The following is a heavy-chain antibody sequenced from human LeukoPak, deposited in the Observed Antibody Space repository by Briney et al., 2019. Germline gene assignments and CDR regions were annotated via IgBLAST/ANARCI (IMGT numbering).Heavy chain of an antibody. CDR3: ARPSGYSHDAFDI. Sequence: SETLSLTCAVYGGSFSGYYWSWIRQPPGKGLEWIGEINHSGSTNYNPSLKSRVTISVDTSKNQFSLKLSSVTAADTAVYYCARPSGYSHDAFDIWGQGTMVAVSS. CDR2: INHSGST. D-gene: IGHD3-22*01. J-gene: IGHJ3*02. CDR1: GGSFSGYY. V-gene: IGHV4-34*01.